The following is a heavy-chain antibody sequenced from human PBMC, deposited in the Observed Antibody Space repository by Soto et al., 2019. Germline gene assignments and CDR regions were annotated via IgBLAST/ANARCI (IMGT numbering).Heavy chain of an antibody. CDR1: GFTFSSYS. CDR3: ARVRDFWSGYYIEFRSAGGMDV. J-gene: IGHJ6*02. V-gene: IGHV3-48*02. Sequence: GGSLRLSCAASGFTFSSYSMNWVRQAPGKGLEWVSYISSSSSTIYYADSVKGRFTISRDNAKNSLYLQMNSLRDEDTAVYYCARVRDFWSGYYIEFRSAGGMDVWGQGTTVTVSS. CDR2: ISSSSSTI. D-gene: IGHD3-3*01.